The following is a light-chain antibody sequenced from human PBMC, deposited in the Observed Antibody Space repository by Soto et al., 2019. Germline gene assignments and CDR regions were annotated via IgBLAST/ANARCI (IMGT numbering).Light chain of an antibody. CDR1: QDISND. CDR3: QQHSNLQFT. Sequence: AIQMTQSPSSLSASVGDRVTITCRASQDISNDLGWYQQKPGIAPKLLISAASTLQSGVPSRFSGSGSGTDFTLTISSMQPEDFATYFCQQHSNLQFTFGQGTKLRVK. J-gene: IGKJ2*01. V-gene: IGKV1-6*01. CDR2: AAS.